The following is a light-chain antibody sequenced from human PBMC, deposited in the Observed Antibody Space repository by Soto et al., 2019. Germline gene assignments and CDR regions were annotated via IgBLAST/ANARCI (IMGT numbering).Light chain of an antibody. J-gene: IGKJ2*01. CDR1: QGVSSY. V-gene: IGKV3-11*01. CDR2: EAS. CDR3: EQRSNGPSYT. Sequence: DIVLTQSPSTLSSSPGERVTLACRASQGVSSYLAWYQQKPGQAPRLLIYEASNRATGIPARFSGSGSGTDFTPTIISLEPEDVSVYYCEQRSNGPSYTFGQGTKLEIK.